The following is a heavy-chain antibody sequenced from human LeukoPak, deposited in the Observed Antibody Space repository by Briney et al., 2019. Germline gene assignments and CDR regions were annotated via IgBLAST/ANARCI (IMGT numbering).Heavy chain of an antibody. V-gene: IGHV4-34*01. CDR2: INHSGST. CDR3: ARPYSSSSWYFQH. CDR1: GGSFNDYY. J-gene: IGHJ1*01. Sequence: SETLSLTCAVYGGSFNDYYWSWIRQPPGKGLEWIGEINHSGSTNYNPSLKSRVTISVDTSKNQFSLKLSSVTAADTAVYYCARPYSSSSWYFQHWGQGTLVTVSS. D-gene: IGHD6-6*01.